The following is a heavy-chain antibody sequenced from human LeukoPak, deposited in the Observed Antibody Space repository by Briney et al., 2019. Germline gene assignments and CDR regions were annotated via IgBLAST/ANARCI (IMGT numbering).Heavy chain of an antibody. CDR3: AKDQWELLY. CDR1: GFSFSIFW. D-gene: IGHD1-26*01. J-gene: IGHJ4*02. Sequence: PGGSLRLSCAASGFSFSIFWMTWVRQAPGKGLEWVANIKPDGSAGYYVDSVKGRFTISRDNSKNTLYLQMNSLRAEDTAVYYCAKDQWELLYWGQGTLVTVSS. V-gene: IGHV3-7*03. CDR2: IKPDGSAG.